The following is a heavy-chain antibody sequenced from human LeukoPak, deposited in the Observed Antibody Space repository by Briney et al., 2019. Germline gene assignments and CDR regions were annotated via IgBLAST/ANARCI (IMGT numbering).Heavy chain of an antibody. CDR1: GGTFSSYT. V-gene: IGHV1-69*02. CDR3: ARGSSSWDWFDP. CDR2: IIPILGIA. D-gene: IGHD6-13*01. Sequence: ASVKVSCKASGGTFSSYTISWVRQAPGQGLEWMGRIIPILGIANYAQKFQGRVTITADKSTSTAYMELSGLRSEDTAVYYCARGSSSWDWFDPWGQGTLVTVSS. J-gene: IGHJ5*02.